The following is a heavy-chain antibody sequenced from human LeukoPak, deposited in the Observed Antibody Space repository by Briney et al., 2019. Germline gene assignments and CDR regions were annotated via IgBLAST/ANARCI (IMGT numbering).Heavy chain of an antibody. J-gene: IGHJ4*02. V-gene: IGHV3-23*01. D-gene: IGHD2-15*01. CDR3: AKSQYCSGGSCYNYFDY. Sequence: GGSLRLSCAASGFTFSSYAMSWVRQAPGKGLEWVSAISGSGGSTYYADSVKGRFTISRDNSKNTLYLQMNSLRAEDTAVYYCAKSQYCSGGSCYNYFDYWGQGTLVTVSS. CDR1: GFTFSSYA. CDR2: ISGSGGST.